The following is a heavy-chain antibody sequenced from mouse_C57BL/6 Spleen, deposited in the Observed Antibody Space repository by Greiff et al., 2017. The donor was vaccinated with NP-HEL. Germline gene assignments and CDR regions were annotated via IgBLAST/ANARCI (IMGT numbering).Heavy chain of an antibody. D-gene: IGHD2-3*01. CDR3: ARRSLDGYYFDY. V-gene: IGHV1-50*01. J-gene: IGHJ2*01. CDR1: GYTFTSYW. CDR2: IDPSDSYT. Sequence: QVQLQQPGAELVKPGASVKLSCKASGYTFTSYWMQWVKQRPGQGLEWIGEIDPSDSYTNYNQKFKSKATLTVDTSSSTAYMQLSSLTSEDSAVYYCARRSLDGYYFDYWGQGTTLTVSS.